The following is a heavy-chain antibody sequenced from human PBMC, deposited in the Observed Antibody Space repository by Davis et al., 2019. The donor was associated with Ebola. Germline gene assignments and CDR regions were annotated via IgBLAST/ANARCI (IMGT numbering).Heavy chain of an antibody. CDR3: ARSYDYVWGSRRDYYYGMDV. J-gene: IGHJ6*02. CDR1: GGSISSHH. V-gene: IGHV4-59*11. CDR2: IYYSGNTYHSGST. D-gene: IGHD3-16*01. Sequence: SETLSLTCSVSGGSISSHHYSWIRQPPGKGLEWIGTIYYSGNTYHSGSTHYNPSLNSRVTVSVDTSKNQFSLKLSSVTAADTAVYYCARSYDYVWGSRRDYYYGMDVWGQGTTVTVSS.